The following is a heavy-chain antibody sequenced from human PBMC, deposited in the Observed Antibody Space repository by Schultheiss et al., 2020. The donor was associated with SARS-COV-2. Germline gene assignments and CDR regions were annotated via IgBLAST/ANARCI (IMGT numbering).Heavy chain of an antibody. J-gene: IGHJ4*02. CDR1: GFTFSSYG. V-gene: IGHV3-7*01. D-gene: IGHD4-17*01. CDR3: ARDDYDYGDGVLDY. CDR2: IKQDGSEK. Sequence: GESLKISCAASGFTFSSYGMHWVRQAPGKGLEWVANIKQDGSEKYYVDSVKGRFTISRDNAKNTLYLQMSRLRAEDTAVYYCARDDYDYGDGVLDYWGQGTLVTVSS.